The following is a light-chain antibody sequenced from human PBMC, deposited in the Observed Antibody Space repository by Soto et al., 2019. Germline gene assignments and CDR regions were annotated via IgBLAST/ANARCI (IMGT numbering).Light chain of an antibody. CDR1: QSVSSY. CDR3: QQRSNWPYT. J-gene: IGKJ2*01. V-gene: IGKV3-11*01. CDR2: DAS. Sequence: EIVLTQSPATLSLSPGDRATLSCWASQSVSSYLAWYQQKPGQAPRLLIYDASNRATGIPARFSGSGSGTDFTLTISSLEPEDFAVYYCQQRSNWPYTFAQGTKLEIK.